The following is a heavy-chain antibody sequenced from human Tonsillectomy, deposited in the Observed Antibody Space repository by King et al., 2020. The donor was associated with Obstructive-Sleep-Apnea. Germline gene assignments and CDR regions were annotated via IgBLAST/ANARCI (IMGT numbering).Heavy chain of an antibody. J-gene: IGHJ4*02. D-gene: IGHD4-17*01. CDR3: ARSLTTSYVDFDY. Sequence: MQLQESGPGLVKPSETLSLTCTVSGDSVSTIRYSWGWIRQSPGKGLEWIGSFYYSGSTHYNPSLKSRVTMSVDTSKNQFSLKLRSVTAADTAVYYCARSLTTSYVDFDYWGQGTPVTVSS. V-gene: IGHV4-39*07. CDR2: FYYSGST. CDR1: GDSVSTIRYS.